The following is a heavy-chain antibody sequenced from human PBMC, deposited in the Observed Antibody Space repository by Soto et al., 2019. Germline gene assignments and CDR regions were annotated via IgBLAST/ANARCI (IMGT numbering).Heavy chain of an antibody. CDR1: GGSVSSGSQY. D-gene: IGHD2-2*01. CDR2: IHYSGGT. V-gene: IGHV4-61*01. Sequence: QVQLQESGPGLVKPSETLSLTCTVSGGSVSSGSQYWNWIRQPPGKVLEWIGYIHYSGGTKYNPSLKSRVIISLDTSKNQFSLRLSSVTAADTAVYYCVRAGCISTSCYSWYTNFDHWGQGTLVTVSS. CDR3: VRAGCISTSCYSWYTNFDH. J-gene: IGHJ4*02.